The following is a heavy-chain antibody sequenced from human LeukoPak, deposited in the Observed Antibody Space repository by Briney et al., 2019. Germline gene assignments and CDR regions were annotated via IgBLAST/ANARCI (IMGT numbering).Heavy chain of an antibody. D-gene: IGHD5-24*01. CDR2: ISYDGSNK. CDR1: GFTFSSYA. V-gene: IGHV3-30*14. Sequence: GGSLRLSCAASGFTFSSYAMHWVRQAPGKGLEWVAVISYDGSNKYYADSVKGRFTISRDNSKNTLYLQMNSLRAEDTAVYFCARAPPRDAYNLGYWGQGTLVTVSS. CDR3: ARAPPRDAYNLGY. J-gene: IGHJ4*02.